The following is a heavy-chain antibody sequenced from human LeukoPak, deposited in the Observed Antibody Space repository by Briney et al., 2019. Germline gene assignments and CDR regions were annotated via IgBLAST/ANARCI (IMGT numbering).Heavy chain of an antibody. CDR1: GFTFSSYS. CDR3: ANAYSSSTGAIDFDY. CDR2: ISSSSYI. J-gene: IGHJ4*02. Sequence: GSLRLSCAASGFTFSSYSMNWVRQAPGKGLEWVSSISSSSYIYYADSVKGRFTISRDNAKNSLYLQMNSLRAEDTAVYYCANAYSSSTGAIDFDYWGQGTLVTVSS. D-gene: IGHD6-13*01. V-gene: IGHV3-21*01.